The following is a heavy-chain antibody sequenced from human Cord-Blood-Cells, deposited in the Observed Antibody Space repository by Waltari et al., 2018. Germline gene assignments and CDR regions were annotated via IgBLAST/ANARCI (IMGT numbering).Heavy chain of an antibody. V-gene: IGHV4-34*01. CDR3: ARRSSAWGSRAFDI. Sequence: QVQLQQWGAGPLKPSEPLSLTCAVHGWSFSGYYWSWLRPPPGKGLEWIGEINHSGSTNYNPSLKSRVTISVDTSKNQFSLKLSSVTAADTAVYYCARRSSAWGSRAFDIWGQGTMVTVSS. CDR1: GWSFSGYY. D-gene: IGHD3-16*01. J-gene: IGHJ3*02. CDR2: INHSGST.